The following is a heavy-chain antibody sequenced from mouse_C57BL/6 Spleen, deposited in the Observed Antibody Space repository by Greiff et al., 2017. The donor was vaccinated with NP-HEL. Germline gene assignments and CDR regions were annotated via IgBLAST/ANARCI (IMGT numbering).Heavy chain of an antibody. V-gene: IGHV1-50*01. CDR3: ASRNSYYFEC. D-gene: IGHD2-1*01. CDR2: IDPSDSYT. J-gene: IGHJ2*01. CDR1: GYTFTSYW. Sequence: VQLQQPGAELVKPGASVKLSCKASGYTFTSYWMQWVKQRPGQGLEWIGVIDPSDSYTNYNQKFTGKATLTVDTSSSTAYMRLSSLTSEDSAVYYGASRNSYYFECWGKGTTLTVAS.